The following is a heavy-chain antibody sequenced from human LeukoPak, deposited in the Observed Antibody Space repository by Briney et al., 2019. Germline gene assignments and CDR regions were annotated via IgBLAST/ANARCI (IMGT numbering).Heavy chain of an antibody. CDR2: IYYSGST. J-gene: IGHJ4*02. V-gene: IGHV4-39*01. D-gene: IGHD3-22*01. CDR1: GGSISSSSYY. Sequence: PSETLSLTCTVSGGSISSSSYYWGWIRQPPGKGLEWIESIYYSGSTYYNPSLKSRVTISVDTSKNQFSLKLSSVTAADTAVYYCARSTDDYYDSSGYYYGYWGQGTLVTVSS. CDR3: ARSTDDYYDSSGYYYGY.